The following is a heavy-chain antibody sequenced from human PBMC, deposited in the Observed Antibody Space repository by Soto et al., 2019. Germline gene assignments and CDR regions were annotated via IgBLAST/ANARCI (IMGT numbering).Heavy chain of an antibody. CDR3: ARLRLAAAGTDWFDP. V-gene: IGHV4-4*02. CDR2: IYHSGST. D-gene: IGHD6-13*01. Sequence: SETLSLTCAVSGGSISSSNWWSWVRQPPGKGLEWIGEIYHSGSTYYNPSLKSRVTISVDTSKNQFSLKLSSVTAADTAVYYCARLRLAAAGTDWFDPWGQGTLVTVSS. J-gene: IGHJ5*02. CDR1: GGSISSSNW.